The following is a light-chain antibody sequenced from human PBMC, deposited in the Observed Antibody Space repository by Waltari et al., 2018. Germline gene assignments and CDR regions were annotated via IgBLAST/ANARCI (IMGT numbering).Light chain of an antibody. V-gene: IGLV2-14*03. CDR2: DVN. CDR1: SSDVGGYNY. J-gene: IGLJ2*01. CDR3: NSCTSSSTIV. Sequence: QSALTQPASVSASPGQSITISCTGSSSDVGGYNYVSWYQQHPGKAPKLLISDVNKRASWVTKRFSGSKSDNTASRTISGLPAEDEAHYYCNSCTSSSTIVFGGGTKLTVL.